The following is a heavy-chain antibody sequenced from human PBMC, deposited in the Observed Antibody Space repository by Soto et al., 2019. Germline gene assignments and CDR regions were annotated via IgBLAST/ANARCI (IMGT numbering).Heavy chain of an antibody. Sequence: QLQLQESGPGLVKPSETLFLTCTVSGGSISSSSYYWGWIRQPPGKGLEWIGSIYYSGSTYYNPSLKSRVTISVDTSKNQFSLKLSSVTAADTAVYYCARPKEYCSSTSCYTAFDIWGQGTMVTVSS. J-gene: IGHJ3*02. D-gene: IGHD2-2*02. CDR1: GGSISSSSYY. CDR2: IYYSGST. V-gene: IGHV4-39*01. CDR3: ARPKEYCSSTSCYTAFDI.